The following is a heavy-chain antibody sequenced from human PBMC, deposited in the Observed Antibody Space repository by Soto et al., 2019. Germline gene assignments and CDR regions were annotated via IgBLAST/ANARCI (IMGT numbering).Heavy chain of an antibody. CDR3: ARGATEYNWFDP. Sequence: SETLSLSCPVSGCSISNYYWSWIRQPAGKGLEWIGRIYTSGSTNYSPSLKSRVTMSVDTSKNQFSLKLSSVTAADTAVYYCARGATEYNWFDPWGQGTLVTVSS. V-gene: IGHV4-4*07. CDR1: GCSISNYY. D-gene: IGHD1-26*01. CDR2: IYTSGST. J-gene: IGHJ5*02.